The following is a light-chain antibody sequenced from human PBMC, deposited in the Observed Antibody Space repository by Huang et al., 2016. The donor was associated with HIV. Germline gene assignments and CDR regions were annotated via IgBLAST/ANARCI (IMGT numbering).Light chain of an antibody. CDR3: QQYQRTPPT. Sequence: DIQMTQSPSSLSAFVGDSVTITCRASQGISNSLAWYQQRPGKAPKLLLFSASRFESGVPPRFSGSVSGTDFTLTISSLQPDDFATYYCQQYQRTPPTFGPGTRVEV. V-gene: IGKV1-NL1*01. J-gene: IGKJ1*01. CDR1: QGISNS. CDR2: SAS.